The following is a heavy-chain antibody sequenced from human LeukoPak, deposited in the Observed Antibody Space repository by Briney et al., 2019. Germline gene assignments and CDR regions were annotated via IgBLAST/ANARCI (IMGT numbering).Heavy chain of an antibody. Sequence: SETLSLTCTVSGGSISSSSYYWGWIRQPPGKGLEWIGSIYYSGSTYYNLSLKSRVTISVDTSKNQLSLKLSSVTASDTAVYYCARVKVGTTSGFDSWGQGTLVTVSS. V-gene: IGHV4-39*07. J-gene: IGHJ4*02. CDR2: IYYSGST. CDR1: GGSISSSSYY. CDR3: ARVKVGTTSGFDS. D-gene: IGHD1-26*01.